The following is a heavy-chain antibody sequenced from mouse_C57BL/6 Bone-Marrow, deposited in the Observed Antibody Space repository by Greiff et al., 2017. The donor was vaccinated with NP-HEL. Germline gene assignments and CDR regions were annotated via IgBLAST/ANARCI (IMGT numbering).Heavy chain of an antibody. V-gene: IGHV5-4*01. D-gene: IGHD1-1*01. J-gene: IGHJ2*01. CDR1: GFTFSSYA. CDR2: ISDGGSYT. Sequence: EVQGVESGGGLVKPGGSLKLSCAASGFTFSSYAMSWVRQTPEKRLEWVATISDGGSYTYYPDNVKGRFTISRDNAKNNLYLQMSHLKSEDTAMYYCARDQDYGSSSYFDYWGQGTTLTVSS. CDR3: ARDQDYGSSSYFDY.